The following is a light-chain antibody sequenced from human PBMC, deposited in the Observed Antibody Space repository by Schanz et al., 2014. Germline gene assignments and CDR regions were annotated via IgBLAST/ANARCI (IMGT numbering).Light chain of an antibody. CDR1: SSDVGGYNY. J-gene: IGLJ3*02. CDR2: AVS. V-gene: IGLV2-14*03. Sequence: QSALTQPASVSGSPGQSITISCTGTSSDVGGYNYVSWYQQHPGKAPKLMIYAVSNRPSGVSNRFSGSKSGNTASLTISGLQAEDEADYYCCSYAGSSTRHGVFGGGTKLTVL. CDR3: CSYAGSSTRHGV.